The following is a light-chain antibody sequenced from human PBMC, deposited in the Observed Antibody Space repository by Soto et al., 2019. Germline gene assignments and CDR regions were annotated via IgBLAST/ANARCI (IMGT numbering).Light chain of an antibody. CDR3: QQYDNRPLT. J-gene: IGKJ3*01. V-gene: IGKV1-33*01. CDR1: QDITNY. CDR2: DAS. Sequence: DIQMTQSPSSLSASVGDTVTITCQAGQDITNYLNWYQQKPGKAPKLLIYDASILQTGVPSRFSGSGSGTYFTFTIASLQPEDFATYYCQQYDNRPLTFGPGTKVDIK.